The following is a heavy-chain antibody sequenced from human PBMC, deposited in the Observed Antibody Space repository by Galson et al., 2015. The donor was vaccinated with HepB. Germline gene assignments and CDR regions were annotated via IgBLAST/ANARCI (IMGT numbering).Heavy chain of an antibody. J-gene: IGHJ4*02. Sequence: SVKVSCKASGGTFNIYAISWVRQAPGQGLEWMGGIIPIYGTGNYAQNFQGRVTITADESTSTAYMELSSLRSEDTAVYYCARAKDARSWDWHDKWGQGTLVTVSS. CDR3: ARAKDARSWDWHDK. CDR2: IIPIYGTG. CDR1: GGTFNIYA. D-gene: IGHD1-1*01. V-gene: IGHV1-69*13.